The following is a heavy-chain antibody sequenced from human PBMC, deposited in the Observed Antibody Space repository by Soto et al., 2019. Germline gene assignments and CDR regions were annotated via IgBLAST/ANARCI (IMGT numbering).Heavy chain of an antibody. D-gene: IGHD6-6*01. J-gene: IGHJ4*02. CDR3: AKDIEVIPARPDY. Sequence: PGGSLRLSCAASGFTFSSYAMSWVRQAPGKGLEWVSATSGSGGRTYYADSVKGRFTISRDTSKNTLYLQMNSLRAEDTAIYYCAKDIEVIPARPDYWGQGTLVTSPQ. CDR1: GFTFSSYA. V-gene: IGHV3-23*01. CDR2: TSGSGGRT.